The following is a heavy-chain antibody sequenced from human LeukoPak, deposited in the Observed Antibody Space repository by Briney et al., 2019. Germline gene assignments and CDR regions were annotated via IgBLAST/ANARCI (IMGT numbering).Heavy chain of an antibody. D-gene: IGHD3-10*01. J-gene: IGHJ5*02. CDR1: GGSISSNSYY. Sequence: SETLSLTCTVSGGSISSNSYYWGWIRQPPGKGLEWIGSIYYSGSTYYNPSLKSRVTISVDTSKNQFSLKLSSVTAADTAVYYCAGGGPVLLWFGELLSSGGNNWFDPWGQGTLVTVSS. CDR2: IYYSGST. CDR3: AGGGPVLLWFGELLSSGGNNWFDP. V-gene: IGHV4-39*01.